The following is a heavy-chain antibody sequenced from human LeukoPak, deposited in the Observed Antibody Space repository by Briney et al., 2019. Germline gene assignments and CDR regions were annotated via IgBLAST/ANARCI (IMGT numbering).Heavy chain of an antibody. CDR1: GYSFTGYY. D-gene: IGHD2-2*01. Sequence: ASVKVSCKASGYSFTGYYMHWVRQAPGQGLEWMGLINPNSGGTNYAQKFQGRVTMTRDTSISTAYMELSRLRSADTAVFYCARGVLGSSYHFDYWGQGTLVTVSS. V-gene: IGHV1-2*02. CDR3: ARGVLGSSYHFDY. J-gene: IGHJ4*02. CDR2: INPNSGGT.